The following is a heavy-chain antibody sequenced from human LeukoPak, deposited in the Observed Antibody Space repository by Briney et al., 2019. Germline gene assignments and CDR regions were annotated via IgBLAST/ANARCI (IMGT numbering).Heavy chain of an antibody. CDR2: IFIAGST. J-gene: IGHJ4*02. CDR1: EFTVSSNY. V-gene: IGHV3-66*01. CDR3: ARVSYHDILTGYYLDN. D-gene: IGHD3-9*01. Sequence: RGSLRLSCAASEFTVSSNYMSWVRQAPGKGLEWVSVIFIAGSTFYADSVKGRFSISRDNSKNTLYLQMNSLRAEDTAVYYCARVSYHDILTGYYLDNWGQGTLVTVSS.